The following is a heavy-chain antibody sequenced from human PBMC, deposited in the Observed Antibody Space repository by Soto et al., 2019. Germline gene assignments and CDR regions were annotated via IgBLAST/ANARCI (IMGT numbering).Heavy chain of an antibody. CDR1: GGSVGSGTYY. V-gene: IGHV4-61*01. J-gene: IGHJ4*02. CDR3: ARDSPPVDY. Sequence: SETLSLTCTVSGGSVGSGTYYWSWIRQPPGKGLEWIGYIHYSGNTNYNPSLKSRVTMSVDMPKNQFSVKLSSVTAADTAVYYCARDSPPVDYWGQGTLVTVSS. CDR2: IHYSGNT.